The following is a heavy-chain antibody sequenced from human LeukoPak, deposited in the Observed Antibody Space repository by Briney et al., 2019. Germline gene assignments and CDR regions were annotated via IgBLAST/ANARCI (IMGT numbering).Heavy chain of an antibody. CDR3: AREYYYGSGSYYNGY. Sequence: GGSLRLSCVASGLTFSNYWMHWVRQVPGKGLVWVSRINSDGSYTSYLDSVKGRFTISRDNAKNSLYLQMNSLRAEDTAVYYCAREYYYGSGSYYNGYWGQGTLVTVSS. CDR1: GLTFSNYW. CDR2: INSDGSYT. V-gene: IGHV3-74*01. J-gene: IGHJ4*02. D-gene: IGHD3-10*01.